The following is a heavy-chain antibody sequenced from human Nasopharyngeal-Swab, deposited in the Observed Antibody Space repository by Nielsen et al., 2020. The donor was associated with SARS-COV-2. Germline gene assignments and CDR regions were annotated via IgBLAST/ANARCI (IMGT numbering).Heavy chain of an antibody. V-gene: IGHV3-7*05. Sequence: LSLTCAASGFTFSSYWMSWVRQAPGKGLEWVANIKQDGSEKYYVDSVKGRFTISRDNAKNSLYLQMNSMRAEDTAVYYCARDIGILLTVKQGDPFDLWGHGTKVTVSS. J-gene: IGHJ3*01. CDR3: ARDIGILLTVKQGDPFDL. D-gene: IGHD2/OR15-2a*01. CDR2: IKQDGSEK. CDR1: GFTFSSYW.